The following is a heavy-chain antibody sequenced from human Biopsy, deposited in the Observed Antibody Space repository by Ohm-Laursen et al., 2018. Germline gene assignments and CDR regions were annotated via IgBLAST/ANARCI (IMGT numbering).Heavy chain of an antibody. V-gene: IGHV3-48*03. CDR1: GFAFNLYE. D-gene: IGHD1-26*01. J-gene: IGHJ3*01. CDR2: IYGGGSPV. Sequence: GSLRLSCAVSGFAFNLYEMNWVRQAPGKGMEWISYIYGGGSPVSYADSVKGRFTISRDNAQNSLYLHMNSLRAEDTAVYYCARLNSGTYDASDLWGQGTMVIVSS. CDR3: ARLNSGTYDASDL.